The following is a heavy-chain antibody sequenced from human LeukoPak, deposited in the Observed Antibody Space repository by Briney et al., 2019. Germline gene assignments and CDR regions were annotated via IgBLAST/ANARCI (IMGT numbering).Heavy chain of an antibody. CDR2: ISSNGGST. D-gene: IGHD1-26*01. V-gene: IGHV3-64*01. CDR1: GFTFSSYA. J-gene: IGHJ4*02. CDR3: ARAFQPRSIVGATDY. Sequence: GGSLRLSCAASGFTFSSYAMHWVRQAPGKGLEYVSAISSNGGSTYYANSVKGRFTISRDNSKNTLYLQMGRLRAEDMAVYYCARAFQPRSIVGATDYWGQGTLVAVSS.